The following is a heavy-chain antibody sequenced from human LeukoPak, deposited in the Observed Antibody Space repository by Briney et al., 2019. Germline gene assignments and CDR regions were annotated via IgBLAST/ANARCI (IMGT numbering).Heavy chain of an antibody. CDR1: GYTFTIYY. CDR2: INPSGGST. J-gene: IGHJ4*02. D-gene: IGHD6-6*01. CDR3: ARAQDSSSSTPFDY. V-gene: IGHV1-46*01. Sequence: ASVTVSCTASGYTFTIYYMHWVRQAPGQGLEWVGIINPSGGSTSYAQKFQGRVTITADKSTSTAYMELSSLRSEDTAVYYCARAQDSSSSTPFDYWGQGTLVTVSS.